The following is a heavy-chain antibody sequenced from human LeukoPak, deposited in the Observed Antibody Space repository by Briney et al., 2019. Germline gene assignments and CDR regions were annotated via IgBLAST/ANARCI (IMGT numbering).Heavy chain of an antibody. J-gene: IGHJ4*02. D-gene: IGHD3-3*01. CDR3: AEIFI. Sequence: GGSLRLSCAASGFTFSSYAMSWVRQAPGKGLEWVAVISYDGSNKYYADSVKGRFTISRDNSKNTLYLQMNSLRAEDTAVYYCAEIFIWGQGTLVTVSS. CDR1: GFTFSSYA. V-gene: IGHV3-30-3*01. CDR2: ISYDGSNK.